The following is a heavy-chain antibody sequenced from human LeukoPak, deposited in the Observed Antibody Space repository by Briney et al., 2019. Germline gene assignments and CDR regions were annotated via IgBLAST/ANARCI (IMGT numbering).Heavy chain of an antibody. D-gene: IGHD4-17*01. Sequence: GESLRISCKGSGFSFTNYWISWVRQMPGKGLEWMGRIDPSDSYTQYSPSFQGHVTISADMSIGTVYLQWSSLKASDTAIYYCARIMTTVTKWGQGTLDTVSS. CDR1: GFSFTNYW. CDR2: IDPSDSYT. CDR3: ARIMTTVTK. J-gene: IGHJ4*02. V-gene: IGHV5-10-1*01.